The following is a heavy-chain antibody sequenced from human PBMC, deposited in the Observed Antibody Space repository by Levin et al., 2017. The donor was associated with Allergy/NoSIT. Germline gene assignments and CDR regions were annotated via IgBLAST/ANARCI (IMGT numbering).Heavy chain of an antibody. CDR1: GFTFSSYS. Sequence: ETLSLTCAASGFTFSSYSMNWVRQAPGKGLEWVSSISTSSNYIYYADSVKGRLTISRDNAKNSLYLQMNSLRAEDTAVYYCARMTTLGFDHWGQGTLVTVSS. CDR2: ISTSSNYI. D-gene: IGHD4-17*01. J-gene: IGHJ4*02. CDR3: ARMTTLGFDH. V-gene: IGHV3-21*01.